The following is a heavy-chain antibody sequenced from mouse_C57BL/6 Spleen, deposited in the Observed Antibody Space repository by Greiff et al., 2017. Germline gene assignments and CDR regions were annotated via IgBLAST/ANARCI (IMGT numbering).Heavy chain of an antibody. V-gene: IGHV5-17*01. CDR1: GFTFSDYG. Sequence: EVKLMESGGGLVKPGGSLKLSCAASGFTFSDYGMHWVRQAPEKGLEWVAYISSGSSTIYYADTVKGRFTISRDKAKNTLFLQMTSLRSEDTAMYYCASVDPHYFDYWGQGTTLTVSS. CDR2: ISSGSSTI. J-gene: IGHJ2*01. CDR3: ASVDPHYFDY.